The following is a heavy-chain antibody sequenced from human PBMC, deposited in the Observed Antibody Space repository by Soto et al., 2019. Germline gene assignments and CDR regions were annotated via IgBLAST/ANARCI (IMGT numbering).Heavy chain of an antibody. V-gene: IGHV4-4*02. J-gene: IGHJ4*02. CDR1: SGSIISNSW. Sequence: QVQLRESGPGLVRPSETLSLTCAVSSGSIISNSWWSWVRQPPGGGLEWIGEIFHSGSTSYNPSLQSRVTILVDKSKNLFSLKLNSVTAADTAVYYCARGPTDLGRKYFFDNWGQGAQVTVSS. CDR3: ARGPTDLGRKYFFDN. CDR2: IFHSGST. D-gene: IGHD1-26*01.